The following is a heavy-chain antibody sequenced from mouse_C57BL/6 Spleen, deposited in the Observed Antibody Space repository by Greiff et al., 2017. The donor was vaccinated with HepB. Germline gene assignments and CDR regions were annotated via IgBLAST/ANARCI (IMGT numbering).Heavy chain of an antibody. CDR2: ISSGSSTI. D-gene: IGHD1-1*01. CDR3: ARRAYGSSYPYAMDY. CDR1: GFTFSDYG. V-gene: IGHV5-17*01. Sequence: EVNLVESGGGLVKPGGSLKLSCAASGFTFSDYGMHWVRQAPEKGLEWVAYISSGSSTIYYADTVKGRFTISRDNAKNTLFLQMTSLRSEDTAMYYCARRAYGSSYPYAMDYWGQGTSVTVSS. J-gene: IGHJ4*01.